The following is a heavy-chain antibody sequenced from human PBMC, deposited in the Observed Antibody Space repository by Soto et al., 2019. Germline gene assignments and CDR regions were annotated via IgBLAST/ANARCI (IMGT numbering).Heavy chain of an antibody. J-gene: IGHJ3*02. CDR3: ARRNVLRFLEWLPWSNDAFDI. CDR2: INPNSGGT. D-gene: IGHD3-3*01. V-gene: IGHV1-2*02. CDR1: GYTFTGYY. Sequence: ASVKVSCKASGYTFTGYYMNWVRQAPGQGLEWMGWINPNSGGTNYAQKFQGRVTMTRDTSISTAYMELSRLRSDDTAVYYCARRNVLRFLEWLPWSNDAFDIWGQGTMVTVSS.